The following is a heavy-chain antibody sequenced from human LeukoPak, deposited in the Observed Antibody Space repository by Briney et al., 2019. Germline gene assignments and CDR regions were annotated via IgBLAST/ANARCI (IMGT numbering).Heavy chain of an antibody. CDR3: ASEGAINDYGDHRPFDF. Sequence: PGGSLRLSCAVSGFTVSIYSMAWVRQRPGKGLEYVSSISNNGGSTHYGNSVKGRFNISRDNSKNTLYLQMGSLRAEDMAVYYCASEGAINDYGDHRPFDFWGQGTLVAVSS. CDR1: GFTVSIYS. CDR2: ISNNGGST. V-gene: IGHV3-64*01. D-gene: IGHD4-17*01. J-gene: IGHJ4*02.